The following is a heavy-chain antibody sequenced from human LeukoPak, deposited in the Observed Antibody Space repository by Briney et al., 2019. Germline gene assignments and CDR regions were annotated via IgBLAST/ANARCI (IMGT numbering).Heavy chain of an antibody. CDR3: ARGDILTGYQLDY. J-gene: IGHJ4*02. Sequence: HPGGSLRLSCAASGFTFSSYAMHWVRQAPGKGLEWVAVISYDGSNKYYADSVKGRFTISRDNSKNTLYLQMNSLRAEDTAVYYCARGDILTGYQLDYWGQGTLVTVSS. V-gene: IGHV3-30*14. CDR2: ISYDGSNK. CDR1: GFTFSSYA. D-gene: IGHD3-9*01.